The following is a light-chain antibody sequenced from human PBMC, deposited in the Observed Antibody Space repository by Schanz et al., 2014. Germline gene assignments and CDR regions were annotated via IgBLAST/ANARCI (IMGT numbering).Light chain of an antibody. CDR2: DAS. V-gene: IGKV1-5*01. Sequence: DIQMTQSPSTLSASVGDRVTLTCRASQRISHWLAWYQQKPGKAPKLLIYDASNLQSEVPSRFSGSGSGTEFTLTISRLHPDDFATYYCQQYNSVMYTFGQGTKLESK. CDR3: QQYNSVMYT. J-gene: IGKJ2*01. CDR1: QRISHW.